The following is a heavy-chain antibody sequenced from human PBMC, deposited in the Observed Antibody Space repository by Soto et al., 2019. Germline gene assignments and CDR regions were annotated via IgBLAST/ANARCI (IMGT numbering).Heavy chain of an antibody. CDR1: GFTFSIYG. J-gene: IGHJ4*02. Sequence: PGGSLRLSCAASGFTFSIYGMHWIRQAPGKGLEWVAVIWYDGSNKYYADSVKGRFTISRDNSKNTLYLQMNSLRAEDTAVYYCARDLRFLEWSYYIDYWGQGTLVTVSS. CDR2: IWYDGSNK. D-gene: IGHD3-3*01. V-gene: IGHV3-33*01. CDR3: ARDLRFLEWSYYIDY.